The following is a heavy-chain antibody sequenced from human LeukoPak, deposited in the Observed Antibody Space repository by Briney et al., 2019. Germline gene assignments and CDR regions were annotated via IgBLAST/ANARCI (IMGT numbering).Heavy chain of an antibody. CDR1: GFTFSSYS. D-gene: IGHD3-22*01. Sequence: PGGSLRLSCAASGFTFSSYSMNWVRQAPGKGLEWVSSISSSSSYIYYADSVKGRFTISRDNAKNSLYLQMNSLRAEDTAVYYCARDRKIPEYYYDSSGPRGWFDPWGQGTLVTVSS. CDR3: ARDRKIPEYYYDSSGPRGWFDP. J-gene: IGHJ5*02. CDR2: ISSSSSYI. V-gene: IGHV3-21*01.